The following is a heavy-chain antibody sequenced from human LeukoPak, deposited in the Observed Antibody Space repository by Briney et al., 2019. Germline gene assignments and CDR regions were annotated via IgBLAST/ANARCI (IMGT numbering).Heavy chain of an antibody. Sequence: SETLSLTCTVSGGSISSSSYYWSWIRQPPGKGLEWIGYIYYSGSTDYNPSLKSRVTISVDTSKNQFSLKLSSVTAADTAVYYCAREGWAAAGNFDYWGQGTLVTVSS. J-gene: IGHJ4*02. CDR2: IYYSGST. V-gene: IGHV4-61*01. D-gene: IGHD6-13*01. CDR1: GGSISSSSYY. CDR3: AREGWAAAGNFDY.